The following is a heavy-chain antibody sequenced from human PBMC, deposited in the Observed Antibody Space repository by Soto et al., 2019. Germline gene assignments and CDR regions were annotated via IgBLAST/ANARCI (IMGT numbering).Heavy chain of an antibody. CDR1: GFTFSSYS. CDR3: ARAVVVPAAMSGYYYYYGMDV. V-gene: IGHV3-48*02. D-gene: IGHD2-2*01. CDR2: ISSSSSTI. J-gene: IGHJ6*02. Sequence: EVQLVESGGGLVKPGGSLRLSCAASGFTFSSYSVNWVRQAPGKGLEWVSYISSSSSTIYYADSVKGRFTISRDNAKNSLYLQMNSLRDEDTAVYYCARAVVVPAAMSGYYYYYGMDVWGQGTTVTVSS.